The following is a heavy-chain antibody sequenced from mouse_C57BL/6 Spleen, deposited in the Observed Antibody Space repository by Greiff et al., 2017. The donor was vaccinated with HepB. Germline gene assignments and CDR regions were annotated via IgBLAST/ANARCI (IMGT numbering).Heavy chain of an antibody. J-gene: IGHJ4*01. CDR2: IYPGNGDT. CDR1: GYTFTSYN. D-gene: IGHD4-1*01. V-gene: IGHV1-12*01. CDR3: ARRRLGTGAMDY. Sequence: QVQLKESGAELVRPGASVKMSCKASGYTFTSYNMHWVKQTPRQGLEWIGAIYPGNGDTSYNQKFKGKATLTVDKSSSTAYMQLSSLTSEDSAVYFCARRRLGTGAMDYWGQGTSVTVSS.